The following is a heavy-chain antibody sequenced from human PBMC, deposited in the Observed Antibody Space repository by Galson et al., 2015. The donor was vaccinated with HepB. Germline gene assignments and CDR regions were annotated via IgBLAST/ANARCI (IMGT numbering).Heavy chain of an antibody. CDR3: AKDYGGLGYYDSSGYSDY. D-gene: IGHD3-22*01. CDR1: GFAFSSYA. Sequence: SLRLSCAASGFAFSSYAMSWVRQAPGKGLEWVSAISGSGGSTYYADSVKGRFTISRDNSKNTLYLQMNSLRAEDTAVYYCAKDYGGLGYYDSSGYSDYWGQGTLVTVSS. CDR2: ISGSGGST. V-gene: IGHV3-23*01. J-gene: IGHJ4*02.